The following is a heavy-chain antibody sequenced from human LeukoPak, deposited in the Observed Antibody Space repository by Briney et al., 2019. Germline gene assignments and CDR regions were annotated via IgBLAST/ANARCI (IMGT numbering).Heavy chain of an antibody. CDR2: ISYDGSNK. V-gene: IGHV3-30*04. D-gene: IGHD3-22*01. Sequence: PGGSLRLSCAASAFTFSSYAMHWVRQAPGKGLEWVAVISYDGSNKYYADSVKGRFTISRDNSKNTLYLQMNSLRAEDTAVYYCAKDSDYYDSSGYSDYWGQGALVTVSS. CDR3: AKDSDYYDSSGYSDY. CDR1: AFTFSSYA. J-gene: IGHJ4*02.